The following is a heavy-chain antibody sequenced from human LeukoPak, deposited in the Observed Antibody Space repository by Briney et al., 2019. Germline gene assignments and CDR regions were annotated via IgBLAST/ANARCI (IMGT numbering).Heavy chain of an antibody. CDR2: MNPNSGNT. CDR1: GYTFTSYD. V-gene: IGHV1-8*01. J-gene: IGHJ6*03. Sequence: WASVKVSCKASGYTFTSYDINWVRQATGQGLEWMGWMNPNSGNTGYAQKFQGRVTMTRNTSISTAYMELSSLRSEDTAVYYCARGQHNHTNPLFHYYYMDVWGKGTTVTISS. CDR3: ARGQHNHTNPLFHYYYMDV. D-gene: IGHD2-21*01.